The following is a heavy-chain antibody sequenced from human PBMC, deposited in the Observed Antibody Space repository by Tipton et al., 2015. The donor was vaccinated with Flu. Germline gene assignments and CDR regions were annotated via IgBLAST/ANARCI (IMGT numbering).Heavy chain of an antibody. Sequence: SLRLSCAASGFIFSSYGMHWVRHAPGKGLEWVAVIWYDGSNKYYADSVMGRFTISKDNSKNTLYLQMNSLRAEDTAVYYCARDQQSDSSGWYWYLGLWGRGTLVTVSS. CDR2: IWYDGSNK. CDR3: ARDQQSDSSGWYWYLGL. V-gene: IGHV3-33*01. D-gene: IGHD6-19*01. J-gene: IGHJ2*01. CDR1: GFIFSSYG.